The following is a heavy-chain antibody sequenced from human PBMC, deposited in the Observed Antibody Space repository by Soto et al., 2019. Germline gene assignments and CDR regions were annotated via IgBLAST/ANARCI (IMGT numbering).Heavy chain of an antibody. CDR1: GFTFSSYG. CDR3: AKEAFTGYYYYGMDV. Sequence: PGGSLRLSCAASGFTFSSYGMHWVRQAPGKGLEWVAVISYDGSNKYYADSVKGRFTISRDNSKNTLYLQMNSLRAEDTAVYYCAKEAFTGYYYYGMDVWGRGTTVTVSS. V-gene: IGHV3-30*18. J-gene: IGHJ6*02. D-gene: IGHD3-10*01. CDR2: ISYDGSNK.